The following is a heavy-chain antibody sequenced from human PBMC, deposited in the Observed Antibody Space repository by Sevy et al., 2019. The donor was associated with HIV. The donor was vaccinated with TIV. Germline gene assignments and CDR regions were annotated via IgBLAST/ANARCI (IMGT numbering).Heavy chain of an antibody. V-gene: IGHV3-48*01. J-gene: IGHJ4*02. D-gene: IGHD3-22*01. CDR2: ISHSTNTR. CDR1: GFTFNTHA. Sequence: GGSLRLSCAASGFTFNTHAMNWVRQAPGKGLEWISYISHSTNTRLYAASVTGRFSISRDNARNSLYLQMNSLRAEDTAVYYCAQESYFYDTTTFPENDYWGRGTLVTVSS. CDR3: AQESYFYDTTTFPENDY.